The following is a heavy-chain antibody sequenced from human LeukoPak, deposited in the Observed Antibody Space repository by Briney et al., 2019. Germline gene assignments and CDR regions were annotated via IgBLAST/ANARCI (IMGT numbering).Heavy chain of an antibody. J-gene: IGHJ6*03. V-gene: IGHV3-23*01. Sequence: GGSLRLSCAASGFTFSSHAMSWVRQAPGKGLEWVSAISGSGGSTYYADSVKGRFTISRDNSKNTLYLQMNSLRAEDTAVYYCAKDSYYYYYMDVWGKGTTVTVSS. CDR3: AKDSYYYYYMDV. CDR1: GFTFSSHA. CDR2: ISGSGGST.